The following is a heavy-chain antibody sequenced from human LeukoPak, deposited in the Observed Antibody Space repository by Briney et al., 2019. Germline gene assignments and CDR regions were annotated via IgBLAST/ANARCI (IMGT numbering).Heavy chain of an antibody. CDR3: ARASYYGSGSYYGEFDY. CDR1: GFTISSYA. Sequence: PGRTLRLSCAASGFTISSYAMHWVRQAPGKGLEWVAVISYDGSNKYYADSVKGRFTISRDNSKNTLYLQMNSLRAEDTAVYYCARASYYGSGSYYGEFDYWGQGTLVTVSS. D-gene: IGHD3-10*01. CDR2: ISYDGSNK. V-gene: IGHV3-30*04. J-gene: IGHJ4*02.